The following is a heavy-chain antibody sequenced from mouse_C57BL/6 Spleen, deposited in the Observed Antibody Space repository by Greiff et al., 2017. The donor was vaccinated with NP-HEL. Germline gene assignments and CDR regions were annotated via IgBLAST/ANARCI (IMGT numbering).Heavy chain of an antibody. J-gene: IGHJ3*01. V-gene: IGHV5-6*02. CDR2: ISSGGSYT. CDR3: ARPNYGSSYPWFAY. D-gene: IGHD1-1*01. CDR1: GFTFSSYG. Sequence: DVKLVESGGDLVKPGGSLKLSCAASGFTFSSYGLSWFRPTPDKRLAWVATISSGGSYTYYPASVKGRFTISRDNAKNTLYLQMSSLKSEDTAMYYCARPNYGSSYPWFAYWGQGTLVTVSA.